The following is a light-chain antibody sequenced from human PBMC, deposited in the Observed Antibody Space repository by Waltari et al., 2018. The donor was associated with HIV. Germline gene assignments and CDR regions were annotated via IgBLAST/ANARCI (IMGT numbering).Light chain of an antibody. J-gene: IGKJ4*01. CDR3: QERSNWPSLT. CDR2: EAS. CDR1: QSVRSY. V-gene: IGKV3-11*01. Sequence: EIVLTQSPATLSLSPGDRASLSCRAGQSVRSYLAWYQQKPGQAPSLLIYEASTRATGVPARFSGSGSGTDFTLTMSSLGPEDFAIYYCQERSNWPSLTFGGGTRLEMK.